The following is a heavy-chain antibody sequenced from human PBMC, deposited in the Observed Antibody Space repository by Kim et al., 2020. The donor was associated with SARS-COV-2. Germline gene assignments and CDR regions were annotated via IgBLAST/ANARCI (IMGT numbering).Heavy chain of an antibody. CDR3: ARLDYYDSSGYYYVPSTYFDH. CDR1: GGSISSYY. CDR2: IYYSGST. V-gene: IGHV4-59*08. J-gene: IGHJ4*02. D-gene: IGHD3-22*01. Sequence: SETLSLTCTVSGGSISSYYWSWIRQPPGKGLEWIGYIYYSGSTNYNPSLKSRVTISVDTSKNQFSLKLSSVTAADTAVYYCARLDYYDSSGYYYVPSTYFDHWDQGSLVTVSS.